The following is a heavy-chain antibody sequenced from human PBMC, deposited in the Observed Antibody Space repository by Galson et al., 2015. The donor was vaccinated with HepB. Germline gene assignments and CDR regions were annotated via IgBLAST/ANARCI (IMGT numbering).Heavy chain of an antibody. CDR1: GYTFTSYG. J-gene: IGHJ3*02. CDR2: ISAYNGNT. V-gene: IGHV1-18*01. CDR3: ARNLAIPTPPGAFDI. Sequence: SVKVSCKASGYTFTSYGISWVRQAPGQGLEWMGWISAYNGNTNYAQKLQGRVTMTTDTSTSTAYMELRSLRSDDTAVYYCARNLAIPTPPGAFDIWGQGTMVTVSS.